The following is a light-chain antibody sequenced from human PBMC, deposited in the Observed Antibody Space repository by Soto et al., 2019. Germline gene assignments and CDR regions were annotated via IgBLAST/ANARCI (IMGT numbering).Light chain of an antibody. CDR2: DVS. CDR1: SSDVGSYKY. Sequence: QSALTQPASVSGSPGQSITISCTGTSSDVGSYKYVSWYQQHPGKAPKLMIYDVSDRPSGVSNRFSASKSGNTASLTISGLQAEDEADYYCSSYTSSPTLVLFGGGTKLTVL. CDR3: SSYTSSPTLVL. V-gene: IGLV2-14*01. J-gene: IGLJ2*01.